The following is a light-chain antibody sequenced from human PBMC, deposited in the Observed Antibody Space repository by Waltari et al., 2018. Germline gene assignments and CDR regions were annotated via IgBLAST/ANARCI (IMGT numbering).Light chain of an antibody. V-gene: IGKV1-9*01. J-gene: IGKJ2*03. CDR2: KAS. CDR1: QGISSY. CDR3: QQHNSNPYS. Sequence: DIQMTQSPSSLSASVGDRVTITCRASQGISSYLAWYQQKPGKAPKLLIYKASTLQSGVPSRFSGSGSGTDFTLTTSSLQPEDFATYYCQQHNSNPYSFGQGTKVEIK.